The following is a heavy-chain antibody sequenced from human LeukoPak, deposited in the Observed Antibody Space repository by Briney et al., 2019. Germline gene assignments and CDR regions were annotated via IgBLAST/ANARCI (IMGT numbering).Heavy chain of an antibody. CDR2: ISGSSDTT. D-gene: IGHD1-26*01. V-gene: IGHV3-23*01. J-gene: IGHJ4*02. Sequence: PGGSLRLSCAGSDFTFSSYAMSWLRQAPGKGLEWVSVISGSSDTTYYADSVKGRFIISRDNSKNTLYLQMNSLRAEDTAVYYCAKRIGGANSFDHWGQGTLVTVSS. CDR3: AKRIGGANSFDH. CDR1: DFTFSSYA.